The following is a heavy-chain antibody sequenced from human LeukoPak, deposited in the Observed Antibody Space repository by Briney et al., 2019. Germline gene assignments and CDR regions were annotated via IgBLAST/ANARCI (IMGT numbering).Heavy chain of an antibody. CDR1: GGSVGSSSYY. J-gene: IGHJ5*02. CDR3: ARVRLGFGEFRNRFDP. Sequence: PSETLSLICSVSGGSVGSSSYYWGWIRQSPGKGLEWIGNIYYSGSIYYNPSLKSRVTISVGKSNNQSSLNLTSVTAADTAVYYCARVRLGFGEFRNRFDPWGQGRLVIVSS. V-gene: IGHV4-39*07. D-gene: IGHD3-10*01. CDR2: IYYSGSI.